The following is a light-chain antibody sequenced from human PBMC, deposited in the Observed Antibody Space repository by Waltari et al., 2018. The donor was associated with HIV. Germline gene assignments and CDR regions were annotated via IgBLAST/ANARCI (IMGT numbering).Light chain of an antibody. J-gene: IGLJ2*01. Sequence: QSVLTQPPSVSGAPGQRVTISCTGSSSNTGAGYDVHWYQQLPGTAPKLLIYGNNNRPAWVPDRFAGSKSGTSVSLAITWLQAEYEADYFCQSYDSRLRAVVFGGGTNLTVL. CDR1: SSNTGAGYD. V-gene: IGLV1-40*01. CDR2: GNN. CDR3: QSYDSRLRAVV.